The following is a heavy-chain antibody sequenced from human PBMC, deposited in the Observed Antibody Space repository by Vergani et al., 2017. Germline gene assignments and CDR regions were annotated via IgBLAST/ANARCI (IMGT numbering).Heavy chain of an antibody. V-gene: IGHV4-34*01. CDR2: INHSGST. D-gene: IGHD6-13*01. CDR1: GGSFSGYY. CDR3: AGITIAAAGHSYYYYMDV. J-gene: IGHJ6*03. Sequence: QVQLQQWGAGLLKPSETLSLTCAVYGGSFSGYYWSWIRQPQGKGLEWIGEINHSGSTNYNPSLKSRGTISVDTSKNQLSLRLSSVTAADTALYYCAGITIAAAGHSYYYYMDVWGEGTTVTVSS.